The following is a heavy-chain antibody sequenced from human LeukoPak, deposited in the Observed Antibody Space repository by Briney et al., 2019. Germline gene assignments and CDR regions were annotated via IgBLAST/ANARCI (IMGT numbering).Heavy chain of an antibody. CDR1: GGTFSSYA. D-gene: IGHD6-19*01. CDR2: IIPIFGTP. J-gene: IGHJ3*02. V-gene: IGHV1-69*01. CDR3: ARCRQWLIKDLACDAFDI. Sequence: ASVKVSCKASGGTFSSYAINWVRQAPGQGLGWMGGIIPIFGTPNYAQKFQDRVTITADESTSTAYMELSSLRSGDTAVYYCARCRQWLIKDLACDAFDIWGQGTMVTVSS.